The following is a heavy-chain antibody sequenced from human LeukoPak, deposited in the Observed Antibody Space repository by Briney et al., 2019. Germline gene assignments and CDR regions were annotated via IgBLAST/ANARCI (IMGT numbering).Heavy chain of an antibody. CDR1: GFTFRNSA. CDR2: ISGSGGST. CDR3: AKDSGAASDFDAFAV. J-gene: IGHJ3*01. V-gene: IGHV3-23*01. Sequence: AGGSLRLSCAASGFTFRNSAMNWVRQSPGKGLEWVSGISGSGGSTYYADSVKGRFTISRDNSKNTLYLQMNSLRAEDSAMYYCAKDSGAASDFDAFAVWGQGTMVAVSS. D-gene: IGHD6-13*01.